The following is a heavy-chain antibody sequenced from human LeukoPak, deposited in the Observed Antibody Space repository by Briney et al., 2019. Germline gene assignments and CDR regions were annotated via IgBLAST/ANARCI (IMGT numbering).Heavy chain of an antibody. CDR2: IYYRGTT. D-gene: IGHD1-26*01. V-gene: IGHV4-61*01. Sequence: SKTLSLTCTVSGGSVSSGTYYWSWIRQPPGKGLEWIGYIYYRGTTNYNPSLKSRVTISIDTSRNQFSLKLSSGTAADTAVYYCARGFGGATTSFDYWGQGTLVTVSS. CDR3: ARGFGGATTSFDY. J-gene: IGHJ4*02. CDR1: GGSVSSGTYY.